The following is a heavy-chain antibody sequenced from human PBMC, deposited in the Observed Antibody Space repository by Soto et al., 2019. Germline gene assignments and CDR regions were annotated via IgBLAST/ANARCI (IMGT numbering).Heavy chain of an antibody. J-gene: IGHJ5*02. CDR1: GFTFTSSA. CDR3: AADKDYDILTGPYNWFDP. V-gene: IGHV1-58*01. D-gene: IGHD3-9*01. CDR2: IVVGSGNT. Sequence: VASVKVSCKASGFTFTSSAVQWVRQARGQRLEWIRWIVVGSGNTNYAQKFQERVTITRDMSTSTAYMELSSLRSEDTAVYYCAADKDYDILTGPYNWFDPWGQGTLVTVSS.